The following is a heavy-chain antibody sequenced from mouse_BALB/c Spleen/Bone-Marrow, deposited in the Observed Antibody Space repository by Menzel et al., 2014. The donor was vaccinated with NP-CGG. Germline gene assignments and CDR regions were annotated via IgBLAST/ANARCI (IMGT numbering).Heavy chain of an antibody. D-gene: IGHD2-3*01. CDR2: IYPGGGYT. Sequence: QVQLQQSGAELVRPGTSVKMSCKAAGYTFTNYWIGWVNQRPGHGLEWIGDIYPGGGYTNYNEKFKGKATLTADTSSSTAYMQLSSLTSEDSAIYYCARGEDGLDYWGQGTTLTVSS. J-gene: IGHJ2*01. V-gene: IGHV1-63*02. CDR1: GYTFTNYW. CDR3: ARGEDGLDY.